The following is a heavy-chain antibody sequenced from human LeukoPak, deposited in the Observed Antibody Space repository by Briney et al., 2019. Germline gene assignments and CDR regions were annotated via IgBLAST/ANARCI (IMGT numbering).Heavy chain of an antibody. D-gene: IGHD1-1*01. Sequence: GGSLRLSCAASGFTFSSYAMHWVRQAPGKGLEWVAVTSSDGNIKYYADSVKGRFTISRDNSKNTLYLQMNSLRGEDTGVYYCVRDPVPATARHFDYWGQGTLVTVSS. CDR1: GFTFSSYA. V-gene: IGHV3-30-3*01. J-gene: IGHJ4*02. CDR3: VRDPVPATARHFDY. CDR2: TSSDGNIK.